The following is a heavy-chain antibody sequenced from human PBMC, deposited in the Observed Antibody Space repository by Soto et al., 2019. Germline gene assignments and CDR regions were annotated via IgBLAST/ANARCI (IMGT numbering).Heavy chain of an antibody. CDR1: GFTFSSYS. J-gene: IGHJ4*02. D-gene: IGHD3-22*01. CDR3: ARDRAYYYDSSGYYRYFDY. Sequence: GGSLRLSCAASGFTFSSYSMNWVRQAPGKGLEWVSSISSSSSYIYYADSVKGRFTISRDNAKNSLYLQMNSLRAEDTAVYYCARDRAYYYDSSGYYRYFDYWGQGTLVTVSS. CDR2: ISSSSSYI. V-gene: IGHV3-21*01.